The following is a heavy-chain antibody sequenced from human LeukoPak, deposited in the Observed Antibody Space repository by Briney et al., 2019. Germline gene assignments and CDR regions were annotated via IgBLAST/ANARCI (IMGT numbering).Heavy chain of an antibody. V-gene: IGHV1-69*05. CDR3: ARHRIVVVPAANDAFDI. D-gene: IGHD2-2*01. J-gene: IGHJ3*02. CDR2: IIPIFGTA. Sequence: SVKVSCKASGGTFSSYAISWVRQAPGQGLEWMGGIIPIFGTANYAQKFQGRVTITTDESTSTAYMELSSLRPEDTAVYYCARHRIVVVPAANDAFDIWGQGTMVTVSS. CDR1: GGTFSSYA.